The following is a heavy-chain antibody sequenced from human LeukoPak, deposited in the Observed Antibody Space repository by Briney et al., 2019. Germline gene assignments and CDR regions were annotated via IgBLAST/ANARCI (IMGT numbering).Heavy chain of an antibody. V-gene: IGHV3-48*03. CDR2: ITSSGSTI. J-gene: IGHJ4*02. CDR1: GFTFSSYE. Sequence: PGGSLRLSCAASGFTFSSYEMNWVRQAPGTGLEWVSYITSSGSTIYYADSVKGRFTISRDNAKNSLYLQMNSLRAEDTAVYYCAIPTYYYDSSGQGYWGQGTLVTVSS. CDR3: AIPTYYYDSSGQGY. D-gene: IGHD3-22*01.